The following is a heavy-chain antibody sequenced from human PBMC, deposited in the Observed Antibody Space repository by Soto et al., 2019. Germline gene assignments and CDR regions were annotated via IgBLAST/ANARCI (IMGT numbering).Heavy chain of an antibody. CDR2: ISSSGSTI. CDR3: ARAPGGDIVAAFDY. V-gene: IGHV3-48*03. J-gene: IGHJ4*02. D-gene: IGHD5-12*01. CDR1: GFTFSSYE. Sequence: GGSLRLSCAASGFTFSSYEMNWVRQAPGKGLEWVSYISSSGSTIYYADSVKGRFTISRDNAKNSLYLQMNSLRAEDTAVYYCARAPGGDIVAAFDYWGQGTLVTAPQ.